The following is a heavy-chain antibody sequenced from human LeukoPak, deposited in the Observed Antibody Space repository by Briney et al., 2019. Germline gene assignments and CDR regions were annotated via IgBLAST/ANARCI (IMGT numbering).Heavy chain of an antibody. CDR1: GFSFSSYN. CDR3: ANDAYYYGSGSFDY. V-gene: IGHV3-21*01. CDR2: ITTSSSYT. D-gene: IGHD3-10*01. Sequence: GGSLRLSCEASGFSFSSYNMDWVRQTPGKGLEWVSSITTSSSYTFYADSVKGRFTISRDNARNSLYLQMNSLTAEDTAVYYCANDAYYYGSGSFDYWGQGTLVTVSS. J-gene: IGHJ4*02.